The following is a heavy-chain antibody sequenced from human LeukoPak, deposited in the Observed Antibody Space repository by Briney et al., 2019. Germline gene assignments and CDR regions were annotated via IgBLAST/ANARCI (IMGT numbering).Heavy chain of an antibody. CDR1: GFTFSSYG. V-gene: IGHV3-30*02. CDR3: AKLPRGGYDFWSGYYAPFDY. CDR2: IRYDGSNK. J-gene: IGHJ4*02. Sequence: GGSLRLSCAASGFTFSSYGMHWVRQAPGKGLEWVAFIRYDGSNKYYADSVKGRFTISRDNSKNTLYLQMNSLRAEDTAVYYCAKLPRGGYDFWSGYYAPFDYWGQGTLVTVSS. D-gene: IGHD3-3*01.